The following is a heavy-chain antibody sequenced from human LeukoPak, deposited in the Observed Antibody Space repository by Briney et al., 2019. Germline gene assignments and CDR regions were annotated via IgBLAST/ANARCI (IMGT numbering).Heavy chain of an antibody. CDR3: ARAHLWGSSWYRAPPYYFDY. Sequence: SQTLSLTCAISGDSVSSNSAAWNWVRQSPSRGLEWLGRTYYRSKWYNDYAVSVKSRITINPDTSKNQFSLQLNSVTPEDTAVYYCARAHLWGSSWYRAPPYYFDYWGQGTLVTVSS. CDR1: GDSVSSNSAA. D-gene: IGHD6-13*01. J-gene: IGHJ4*02. V-gene: IGHV6-1*01. CDR2: TYYRSKWYN.